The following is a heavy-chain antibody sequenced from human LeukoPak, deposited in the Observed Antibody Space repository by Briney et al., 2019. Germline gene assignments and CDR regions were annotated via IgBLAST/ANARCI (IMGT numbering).Heavy chain of an antibody. J-gene: IGHJ6*03. CDR1: GLTVRNNF. CDR3: ARTQQQLGRVGATTRYYYYYYMDV. V-gene: IGHV3-48*04. CDR2: ISSSGSTI. D-gene: IGHD1-26*01. Sequence: GGSLRLSCAASGLTVRNNFMSWVRQAPGKGLEWVSYISSSGSTIYYADSVKGRFTISRDNAKNSLYLQMNSLRAEDTAVYYCARTQQQLGRVGATTRYYYYYYMDVWGKGTTVTISS.